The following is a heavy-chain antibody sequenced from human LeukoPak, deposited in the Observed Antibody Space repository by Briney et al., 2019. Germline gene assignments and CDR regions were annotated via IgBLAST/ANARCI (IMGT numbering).Heavy chain of an antibody. CDR3: ARAPDAYNWNDVPTDY. V-gene: IGHV1-69*04. J-gene: IGHJ4*02. CDR1: GGTFSSYA. Sequence: SVKVSCTASGGTFSSYAISWVRQAPGQGLEWMGRIIPILGIANYAQKFQGRVTITADKSTSTAYMELSSLRSEDTAVYCCARAPDAYNWNDVPTDYWGQGTLVTVSS. D-gene: IGHD1-1*01. CDR2: IIPILGIA.